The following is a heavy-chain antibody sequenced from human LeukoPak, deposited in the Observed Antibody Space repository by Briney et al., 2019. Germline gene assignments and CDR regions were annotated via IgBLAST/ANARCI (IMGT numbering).Heavy chain of an antibody. CDR2: INPNTGDT. V-gene: IGHV1-2*01. J-gene: IGHJ4*02. CDR3: ASYPRYSSSPPFDY. D-gene: IGHD6-19*01. CDR1: GYIFTGQD. Sequence: ASVMVSCKASGYIFTGQDMHWVRQAPGQGLEWMGWINPNTGDTNYAQKFQGRVTITRDTTISAAFMELSRLTSDDTVMYFCASYPRYSSSPPFDYWGQGTLVTVSS.